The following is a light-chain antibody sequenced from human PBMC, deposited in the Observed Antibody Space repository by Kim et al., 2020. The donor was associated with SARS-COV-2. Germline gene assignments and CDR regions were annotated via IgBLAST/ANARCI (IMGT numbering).Light chain of an antibody. CDR2: EVT. CDR1: SSDVGSYNR. CDR3: SSYTSSSTLYV. V-gene: IGLV2-18*02. Sequence: QSALTQPPSVSGSPGQSVTISCRGTSSDVGSYNRVSWYQQPPGTAPKVIIYEVTNRPSGVPDRFSGSKSGSTASLTISGLQAEDEADYYCSSYTSSSTLYVFGTGTKVTVL. J-gene: IGLJ1*01.